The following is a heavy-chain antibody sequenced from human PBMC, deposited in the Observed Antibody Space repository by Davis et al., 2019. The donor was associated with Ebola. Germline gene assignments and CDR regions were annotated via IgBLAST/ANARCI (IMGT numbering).Heavy chain of an antibody. CDR2: IIPIFGTA. V-gene: IGHV1-69*13. CDR1: GGTFSSYA. J-gene: IGHJ4*02. Sequence: AASVKVSCKASGGTFSSYAISWVRQAPGQGLEWMGGIIPIFGTANYAQKFQGRVTITADESTSTAYMELSSLRSEDTAVYYCARRFLEWFIDYWGQGTLVTVSS. D-gene: IGHD3-3*01. CDR3: ARRFLEWFIDY.